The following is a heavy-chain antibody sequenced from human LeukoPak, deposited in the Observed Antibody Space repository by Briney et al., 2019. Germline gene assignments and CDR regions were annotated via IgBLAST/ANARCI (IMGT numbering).Heavy chain of an antibody. CDR1: GYSFTSYW. CDR2: IYPGDSDT. Sequence: GESLKISCKGSGYSFTSYWIGWVRPMPGKGLEWMGIIYPGDSDTRYSPSFQGQVTISADKSISTAYLQWSSLKASDTAMYYCARRYYYYDSSGTNWFDPWGQGTLVTVSS. D-gene: IGHD3-22*01. V-gene: IGHV5-51*01. J-gene: IGHJ5*02. CDR3: ARRYYYYDSSGTNWFDP.